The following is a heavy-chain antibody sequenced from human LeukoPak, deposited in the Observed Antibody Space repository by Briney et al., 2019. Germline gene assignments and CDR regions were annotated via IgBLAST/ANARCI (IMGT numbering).Heavy chain of an antibody. CDR3: AKDNKNYDFWSGYADAFDI. CDR2: ISWNSGSI. Sequence: PGGSLRLSCAASGFTFDDYAMHWVRQAPGKGLEWVSGISWNSGSIGYADSVKGRFTISRDNAKNSLYLQMNSLRAEDTALYYCAKDNKNYDFWSGYADAFDIWGQGTMVTVSS. CDR1: GFTFDDYA. J-gene: IGHJ3*02. V-gene: IGHV3-9*01. D-gene: IGHD3-3*01.